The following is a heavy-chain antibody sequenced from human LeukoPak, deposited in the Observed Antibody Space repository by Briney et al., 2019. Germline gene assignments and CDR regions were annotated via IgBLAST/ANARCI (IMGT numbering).Heavy chain of an antibody. D-gene: IGHD2/OR15-2a*01. J-gene: IGHJ6*02. CDR2: IYSGGSK. V-gene: IGHV3-66*01. CDR1: GFTVSSNY. Sequence: PGGSLRLSCAASGFTVSSNYMSWVRQAPGKGLEWVSVIYSGGSKYYADSVKGRFTISRDNSKNTLYLQMNSLRAEDTAVYYCASSFYVNYYGMDVWGQGTTVTVSS. CDR3: ASSFYVNYYGMDV.